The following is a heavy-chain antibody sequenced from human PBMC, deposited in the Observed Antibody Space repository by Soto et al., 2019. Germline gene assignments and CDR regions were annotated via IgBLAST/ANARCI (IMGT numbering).Heavy chain of an antibody. CDR3: ARVLAAVAYYYYGMDV. D-gene: IGHD6-13*01. CDR1: GFTFSSYA. V-gene: IGHV3-30-3*01. Sequence: PGGSLRPSCAASGFTFSSYAMHWVRQAPGKGLERVAVISYDGGNKYYADSVKGRFTISRDNSKNTLYLQMNSLRAEDTAVYYCARVLAAVAYYYYGMDVWGQGTTVTVSS. J-gene: IGHJ6*02. CDR2: ISYDGGNK.